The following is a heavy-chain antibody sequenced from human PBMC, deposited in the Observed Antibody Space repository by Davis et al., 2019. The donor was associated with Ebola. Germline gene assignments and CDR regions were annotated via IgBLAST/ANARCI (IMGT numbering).Heavy chain of an antibody. CDR1: GFTFSSYS. CDR3: ARGPLDYDILTGSPPLYYYYGMDV. CDR2: ISSSSYFI. J-gene: IGHJ6*02. Sequence: GESLKISCAASGFTFSSYSMNWVRQAPGKGLEWVSSISSSSYFIYYADSLKGRFTISRDNAKNSLSLQMNSLRAEDTAVYYCARGPLDYDILTGSPPLYYYYGMDVWGQGTTVTVSS. V-gene: IGHV3-21*01. D-gene: IGHD3-9*01.